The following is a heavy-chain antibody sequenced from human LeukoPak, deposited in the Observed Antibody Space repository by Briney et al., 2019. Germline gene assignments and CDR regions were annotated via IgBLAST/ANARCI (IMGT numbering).Heavy chain of an antibody. D-gene: IGHD6-13*01. CDR3: ARGPSWSQQLGNAWFDY. Sequence: PSETLSLTCAVYGGSFSGYYWSWIRQPPGKGLEWIGEINHSGSTNYNPSLKSRVTISVDTSKNQFSLKLSSVTAADTAVYYCARGPSWSQQLGNAWFDYWGQGTLVTVSS. CDR1: GGSFSGYY. CDR2: INHSGST. J-gene: IGHJ4*02. V-gene: IGHV4-34*01.